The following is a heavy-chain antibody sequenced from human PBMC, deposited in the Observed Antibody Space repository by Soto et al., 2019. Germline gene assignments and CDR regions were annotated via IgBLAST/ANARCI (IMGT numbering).Heavy chain of an antibody. D-gene: IGHD6-13*01. CDR1: GGSFSGYY. CDR2: IYYSGST. J-gene: IGHJ6*02. Sequence: PSETLSLTCAVYGGSFSGYYWSWIRQPPGKGLEWIGYIYYSGSTKYNTALKSRVTMSADTSENQFSLKLSSVTAADTAVYYCARGSSSSLYYYYGMDVWGQGTTVTVSS. CDR3: ARGSSSSLYYYYGMDV. V-gene: IGHV4-59*01.